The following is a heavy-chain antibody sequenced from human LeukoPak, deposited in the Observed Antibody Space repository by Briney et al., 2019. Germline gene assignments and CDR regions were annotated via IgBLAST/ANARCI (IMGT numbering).Heavy chain of an antibody. CDR3: ARGTDAYKIGNI. D-gene: IGHD5-24*01. Sequence: SETLSLTCIVSGGSISNYYWNWIRQPPGKGLEWIGRISYSGSTNYNPSLMGRVTISVDTSKNQFSLRMNSVTAADTAVYFCARGTDAYKIGNIWGQGSLVTVSS. CDR1: GGSISNYY. J-gene: IGHJ4*02. V-gene: IGHV4-59*12. CDR2: ISYSGST.